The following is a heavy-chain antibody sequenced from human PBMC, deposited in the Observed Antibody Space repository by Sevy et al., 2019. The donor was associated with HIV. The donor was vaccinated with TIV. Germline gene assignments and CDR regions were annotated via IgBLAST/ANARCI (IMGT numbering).Heavy chain of an antibody. CDR3: AREGCSKPHDY. CDR1: GLTFSNYA. J-gene: IGHJ4*02. CDR2: FSFGCGKI. Sequence: GGSLRLSCAASGLTFSNYAMSWVRQAPGKGLEWVSTFSFGCGKINYADSVKGRFTISRDNSKNTLYLQMNSLRAEDTALYYCAREGCSKPHDYWGQGTLVTVS. V-gene: IGHV3-23*01. D-gene: IGHD2-2*01.